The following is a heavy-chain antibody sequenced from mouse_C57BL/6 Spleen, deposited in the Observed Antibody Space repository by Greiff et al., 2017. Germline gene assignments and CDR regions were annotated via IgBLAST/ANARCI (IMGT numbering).Heavy chain of an antibody. CDR1: CYSITRGYY. CDR3: ARDQDYGSPFAY. D-gene: IGHD1-1*01. CDR2: ISYDGSN. V-gene: IGHV3-6*01. Sequence: DVQLQESGPGLVKPSQSLSLTCSVTCYSITRGYYWNWIRQFTGNKLEWMGYISYDGSNNYNPSLKNRISITRDTSKNQFFLKLNSVTTEDTATYYCARDQDYGSPFAYWGQGTLVTVSA. J-gene: IGHJ3*01.